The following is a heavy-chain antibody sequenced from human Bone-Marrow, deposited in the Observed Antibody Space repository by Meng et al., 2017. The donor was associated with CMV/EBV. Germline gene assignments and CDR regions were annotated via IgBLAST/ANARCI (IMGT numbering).Heavy chain of an antibody. CDR1: GFTFSDYY. CDR3: AREGLIAAAGTFDY. J-gene: IGHJ4*02. V-gene: IGHV3-11*01. Sequence: ASGFTFSDYYMSWIRQAPGKGLEWVSYISSSGSTIYYADSVKGRFTISRDNAKNSLYLQMNSPRAEDTAVYYCAREGLIAAAGTFDYWGQGTLVTVSS. CDR2: ISSSGSTI. D-gene: IGHD6-13*01.